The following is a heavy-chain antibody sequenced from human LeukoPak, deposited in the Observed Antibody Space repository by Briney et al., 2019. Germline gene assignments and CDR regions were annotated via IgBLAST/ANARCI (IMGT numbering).Heavy chain of an antibody. D-gene: IGHD6-13*01. CDR1: GFTFSSCK. V-gene: IGHV3-48*03. CDR2: ISTSDTTI. CDR3: ARGGGSSWCLDC. J-gene: IGHJ4*02. Sequence: PGGSLRLSCAASGFTFSSCKMNWVRQAPGKGLEWVSYISTSDTTIYYADSVKGRFTISRDNAKNSLYLQMNSLRVQDTPVYYCARGGGSSWCLDCWGQGTLVTVSS.